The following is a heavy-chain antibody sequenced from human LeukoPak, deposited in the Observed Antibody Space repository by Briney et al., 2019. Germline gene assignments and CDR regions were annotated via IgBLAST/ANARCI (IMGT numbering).Heavy chain of an antibody. Sequence: SQTLSLTSTVSGGSISSGDYYWSWIRQPPGKGLEWIGYIYYSGSTYYNPSLKSRVTISLDTSKNQFSLKLSSVTAADTAVYYCARAHNSGPDYWGQGTLVTVSS. D-gene: IGHD5-12*01. CDR2: IYYSGST. CDR1: GGSISSGDYY. V-gene: IGHV4-30-4*01. CDR3: ARAHNSGPDY. J-gene: IGHJ4*02.